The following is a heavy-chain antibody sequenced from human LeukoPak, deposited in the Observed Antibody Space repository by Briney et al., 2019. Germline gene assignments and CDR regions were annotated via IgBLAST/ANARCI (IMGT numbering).Heavy chain of an antibody. CDR1: GFTFSNYW. Sequence: PGGSLRLSCAASGFTFSNYWMSWVRQAPGKGLEWVGNIQEDGSAQYYVDSVKGRFTISRDNAKNSLYLQVNSLRVDDTAVYYCARVAYGDRYWGQGTLVTVSS. CDR3: ARVAYGDRY. V-gene: IGHV3-7*01. D-gene: IGHD4-17*01. J-gene: IGHJ4*02. CDR2: IQEDGSAQ.